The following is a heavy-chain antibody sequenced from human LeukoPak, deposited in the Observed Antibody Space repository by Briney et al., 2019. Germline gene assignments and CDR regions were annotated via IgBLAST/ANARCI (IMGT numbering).Heavy chain of an antibody. J-gene: IGHJ4*01. Sequence: PGGSLRLSCAASGFTFSSYSMDWVRQAPGKGLEWVSSISSSSSYTYYADSVKGRFTISRDNAKQTLYLQMNSLRVEDTAVYYCARASTYYYDSGVYYYLPLDYWGHGALVTVSS. V-gene: IGHV3-21*01. CDR3: ARASTYYYDSGVYYYLPLDY. CDR1: GFTFSSYS. CDR2: ISSSSSYT. D-gene: IGHD3-22*01.